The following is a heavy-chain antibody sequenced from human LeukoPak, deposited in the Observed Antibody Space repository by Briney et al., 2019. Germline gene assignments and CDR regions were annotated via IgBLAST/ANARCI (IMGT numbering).Heavy chain of an antibody. CDR2: IYYSGST. V-gene: IGHV4-31*03. CDR3: ARGIAAAGKVIDY. CDR1: GGSISSGGYY. Sequence: SQTLSPTCTVSGGSISSGGYYWSWIRQHPGKGLEWIGYIYYSGSTYYNPSLKSRVTISVDTSKNQFSLKLSSVTAADTAVYYCARGIAAAGKVIDYWGQGTLVTVSS. J-gene: IGHJ4*02. D-gene: IGHD6-13*01.